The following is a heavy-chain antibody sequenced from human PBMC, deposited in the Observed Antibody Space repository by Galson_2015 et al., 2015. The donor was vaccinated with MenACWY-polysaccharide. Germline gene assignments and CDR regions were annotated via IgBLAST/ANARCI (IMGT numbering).Heavy chain of an antibody. D-gene: IGHD6-13*01. J-gene: IGHJ6*02. V-gene: IGHV4-59*08. CDR2: ISYSGST. Sequence: SETLSLTCTVSGGSISSYSWSWIRQPPGKGLERIGYISYSGSTNYNPSLKSRVTVSLDTSKNQFSLKLPSVTAADTAVYYCARLAADYSYYMDVWGQGTTVTVSS. CDR3: ARLAADYSYYMDV. CDR1: GGSISSYS.